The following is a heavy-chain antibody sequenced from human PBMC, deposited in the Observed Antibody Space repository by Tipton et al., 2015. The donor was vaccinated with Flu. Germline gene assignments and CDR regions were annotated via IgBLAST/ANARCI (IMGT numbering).Heavy chain of an antibody. J-gene: IGHJ6*03. V-gene: IGHV4-59*01. CDR3: ARGHGGGSYYYYYYMDV. D-gene: IGHD3-16*01. CDR1: GGSISSYY. CDR2: IYYSGST. Sequence: TLSLTCTVPGGSISSYYWSWIRQPPGKGLEWIGYIYYSGSTNYNPSLKSRVTISVDTSKNQFSLKLSSVTAADTAVYYCARGHGGGSYYYYYYMDVWGKGTTVTVSS.